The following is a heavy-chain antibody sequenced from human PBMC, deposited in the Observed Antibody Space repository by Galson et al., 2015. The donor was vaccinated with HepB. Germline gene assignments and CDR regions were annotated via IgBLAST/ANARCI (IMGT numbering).Heavy chain of an antibody. J-gene: IGHJ4*02. CDR1: GFTFCSYG. V-gene: IGHV3-33*06. Sequence: SLRLSCAASGFTFCSYGMHWVRQAPGKGLEWVAVIWYDGSNKYYADSVKGRFTVSRDNSKNTLYLQMNSLRAEDTAVYYCAKEGSYGPFFDYWGQGTLVTVSS. CDR2: IWYDGSNK. CDR3: AKEGSYGPFFDY. D-gene: IGHD5-18*01.